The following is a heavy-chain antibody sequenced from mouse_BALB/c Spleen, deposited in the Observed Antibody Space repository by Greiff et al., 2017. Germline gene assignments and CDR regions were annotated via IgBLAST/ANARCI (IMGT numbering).Heavy chain of an antibody. V-gene: IGHV1-80*01. CDR1: GYAFSSYW. J-gene: IGHJ2*01. CDR3: ARRDYGSSPLFDY. D-gene: IGHD1-1*01. CDR2: FYPGDGDT. Sequence: QVQLQQSGAELVRPGSSVKISCKASGYAFSSYWMNWVKQRPGQGLEWIGQFYPGDGDTNYNGKFKGKATLTADKSSSTAYMQLSSLTSEDSAVYFCARRDYGSSPLFDYWGQGTTLTVSS.